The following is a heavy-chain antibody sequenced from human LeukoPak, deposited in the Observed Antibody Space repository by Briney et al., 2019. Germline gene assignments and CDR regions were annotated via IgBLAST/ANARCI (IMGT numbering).Heavy chain of an antibody. CDR1: GGSISSSSYY. V-gene: IGHV4-39*01. D-gene: IGHD3-3*01. CDR3: ARRVRFLEWSNWCDP. Sequence: SETLSLTCTVSGGSISSSSYYWGWIRQAPGKGLEWIGSIYYSGSTYYNPSLKSRVTTSVDTSKNQFSLKLSSVTAADTAVYYCARRVRFLEWSNWCDPWGQGTLVTVSS. J-gene: IGHJ5*02. CDR2: IYYSGST.